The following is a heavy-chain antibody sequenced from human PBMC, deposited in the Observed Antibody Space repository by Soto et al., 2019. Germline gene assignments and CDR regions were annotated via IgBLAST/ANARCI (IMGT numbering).Heavy chain of an antibody. D-gene: IGHD6-13*01. CDR3: ARNRAPPGYSSSWYPILPPRYGMDV. Sequence: SETLSLTCTVSGGSISSSSYCWGWIRQPPGKGLEWIGSIYYSGSTYYNPSLKSRVTISVDTSKNQFSLKLSSVTAADTAVYYCARNRAPPGYSSSWYPILPPRYGMDVWGQGTTVTVSS. CDR2: IYYSGST. CDR1: GGSISSSSYC. V-gene: IGHV4-39*01. J-gene: IGHJ6*02.